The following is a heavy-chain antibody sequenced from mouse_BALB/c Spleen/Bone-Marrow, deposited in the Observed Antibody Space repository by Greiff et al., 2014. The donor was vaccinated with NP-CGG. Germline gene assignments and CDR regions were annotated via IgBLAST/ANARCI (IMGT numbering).Heavy chain of an antibody. D-gene: IGHD1-1*01. CDR3: AYGSSYDYFDY. CDR2: IDPANGNT. Sequence: AQLKESGAELVKPGASVKLSCTASGFNIKDTYMHWVKQRPEQGLEWIGRIDPANGNTKYDPKFQGKATITADTSSNTAYLQLSSLTSEGTAVYYCAYGSSYDYFDYWGQGTTLTVSS. J-gene: IGHJ2*01. V-gene: IGHV14-3*02. CDR1: GFNIKDTY.